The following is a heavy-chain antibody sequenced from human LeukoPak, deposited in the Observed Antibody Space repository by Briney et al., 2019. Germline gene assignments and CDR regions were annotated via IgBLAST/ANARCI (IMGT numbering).Heavy chain of an antibody. V-gene: IGHV4-61*02. CDR3: ARDPGYSSSSRYFDY. J-gene: IGHJ4*02. Sequence: SQTLSLTCTVSGGSISSGSYYWSWIRQPAGKGLEWIGRIYTSGSTNYNPSPKSRVTISVDTSKNQFSLKLNSVTAADTAVYYCARDPGYSSSSRYFDYWGQGTLVTVSS. D-gene: IGHD6-13*01. CDR2: IYTSGST. CDR1: GGSISSGSYY.